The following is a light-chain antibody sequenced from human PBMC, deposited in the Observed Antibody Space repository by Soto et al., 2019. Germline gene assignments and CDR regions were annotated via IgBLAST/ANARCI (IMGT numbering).Light chain of an antibody. J-gene: IGKJ3*01. V-gene: IGKV3-11*01. CDR1: QSISTY. CDR3: QQYGGSPSFS. CDR2: DAS. Sequence: EIVLTQSPATLSLSPGERATLSCRASQSISTYLAWYQQKPGQAPRLLIYDASNRATGIPARFSGSGSGTDFTLTISSLEPEDFAVYYCQQYGGSPSFSFGPGTKVDIK.